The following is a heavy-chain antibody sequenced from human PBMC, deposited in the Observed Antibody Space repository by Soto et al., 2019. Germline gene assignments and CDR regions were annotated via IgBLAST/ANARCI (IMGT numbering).Heavy chain of an antibody. CDR1: GASLSRYF. CDR3: AREAVKDDFWSGYYSPYYYYYVDV. D-gene: IGHD3-3*01. CDR2: IYYSGST. V-gene: IGHV4-59*01. Sequence: QVQLQESGPGLVKPSETLSLTCTVSGASLSRYFWSWIRQPPGKGLEWIGYIYYSGSTNYNPSLKGRVTISVDTSKNQFSLNLRSATAADTAVYYCAREAVKDDFWSGYYSPYYYYYVDVWGKGTTVTVSS. J-gene: IGHJ6*03.